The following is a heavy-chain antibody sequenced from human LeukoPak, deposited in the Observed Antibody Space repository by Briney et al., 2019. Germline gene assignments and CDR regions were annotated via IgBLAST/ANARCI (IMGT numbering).Heavy chain of an antibody. D-gene: IGHD6-6*01. V-gene: IGHV3-21*01. Sequence: GGSLRLSCAASGFTFSSYSMNWVRQAPGKGLEWVSSISSSNSYIYEDSVKGRFTISRDNAKNSLYLQMNSLRAEDTAVYYCAKHKRQYSSSSSWFDPWGQGTLVTVSS. CDR1: GFTFSSYS. CDR3: AKHKRQYSSSSSWFDP. CDR2: ISSSNSYI. J-gene: IGHJ5*02.